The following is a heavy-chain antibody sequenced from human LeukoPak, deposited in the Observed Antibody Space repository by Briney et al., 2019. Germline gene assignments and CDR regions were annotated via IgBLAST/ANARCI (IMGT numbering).Heavy chain of an antibody. CDR1: GGSISSGDYY. J-gene: IGHJ5*02. V-gene: IGHV4-30-4*01. CDR3: ARPYYYDSRIDP. CDR2: IYYSGST. Sequence: SETLSLTCTVSGGSISSGDYYWSWIRQPPGKGLEWIGYIYYSGSTYYNPSLKSRVTISVDTSKIQLSLKLTSVTAADTAVYYCARPYYYDSRIDPWGQGTLVTVSS. D-gene: IGHD3-22*01.